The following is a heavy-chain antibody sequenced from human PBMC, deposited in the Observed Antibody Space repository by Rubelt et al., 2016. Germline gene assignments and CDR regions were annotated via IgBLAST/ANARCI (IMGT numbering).Heavy chain of an antibody. Sequence: QVQLQESGPGLVKPSQTLSLTCTVSGGSISSGGYYWSWIRQHPGKGLEWIGYIYYSGSTYYNPSLKSRVTISVDTSKNKFSLKLSSGTAADTAVYYCARADYYDSSGYHNWFDPWGQGTLVTVSS. CDR2: IYYSGST. V-gene: IGHV4-31*03. D-gene: IGHD3-22*01. CDR3: ARADYYDSSGYHNWFDP. CDR1: GGSISSGGYY. J-gene: IGHJ5*02.